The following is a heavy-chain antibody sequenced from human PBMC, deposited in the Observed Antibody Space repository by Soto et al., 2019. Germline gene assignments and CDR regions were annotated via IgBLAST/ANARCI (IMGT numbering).Heavy chain of an antibody. CDR1: GGSISNFY. V-gene: IGHV4-59*12. CDR3: VRGDNWNDEASDY. D-gene: IGHD1-1*01. CDR2: IYYSGTT. Sequence: PSETLSLTCTVSGGSISNFYWSWIRQPPGKGLEWIGYIYYSGTTSYNPSLNSRVTISVDTSKNTVYLQMNSLRAEDTAVYYCVRGDNWNDEASDYWGQGTLVTVSS. J-gene: IGHJ4*02.